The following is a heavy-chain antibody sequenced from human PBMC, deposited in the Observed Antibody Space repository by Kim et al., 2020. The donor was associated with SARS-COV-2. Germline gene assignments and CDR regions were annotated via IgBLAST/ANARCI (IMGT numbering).Heavy chain of an antibody. Sequence: SETLSLTCTVSGGSISSYYWSWIRQPPGKGLEWIGYIYYSGSTNYNPSLKSRVTISVDTSKNQFSLKLSSVTAADTAVYYCARGSPSAMVHYYGMDVWGQGTTVTVSS. CDR2: IYYSGST. CDR3: ARGSPSAMVHYYGMDV. CDR1: GGSISSYY. V-gene: IGHV4-59*01. J-gene: IGHJ6*02. D-gene: IGHD5-18*01.